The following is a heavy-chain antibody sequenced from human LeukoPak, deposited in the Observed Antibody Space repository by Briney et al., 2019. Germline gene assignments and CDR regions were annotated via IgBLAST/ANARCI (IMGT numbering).Heavy chain of an antibody. J-gene: IGHJ4*02. CDR3: ARDSSKTSAWGTIDC. V-gene: IGHV3-23*01. D-gene: IGHD2-2*01. CDR2: ISDSGGST. CDR1: GFTFRIYG. Sequence: GGSLRLSCAASGFTFRIYGMSWVRQAPGKGLEWVSGISDSGGSTFYADSVKGRFTISRDNSKNTLYLQMNSLRAEDTALYHCARDSSKTSAWGTIDCWGQGTLVTVSS.